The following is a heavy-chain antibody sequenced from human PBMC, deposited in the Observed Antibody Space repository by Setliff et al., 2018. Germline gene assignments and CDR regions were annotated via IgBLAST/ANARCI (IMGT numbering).Heavy chain of an antibody. V-gene: IGHV3-23*01. Sequence: LRLSCAASGFTFSSYAMSWVRQAPGKGLEWVSAISGSGVSTYYTDSVKGRFTISRDNSKNTLYLQMNSLRAEDTAVYYCATSYSGSYYGYWGQGTLVTVSS. J-gene: IGHJ4*02. CDR3: ATSYSGSYYGY. CDR1: GFTFSSYA. CDR2: ISGSGVST. D-gene: IGHD1-26*01.